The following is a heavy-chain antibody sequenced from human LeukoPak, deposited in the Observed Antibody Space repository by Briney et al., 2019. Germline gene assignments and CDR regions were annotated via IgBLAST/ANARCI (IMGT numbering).Heavy chain of an antibody. CDR3: AREDSGSLQHYYFDS. J-gene: IGHJ4*02. D-gene: IGHD1-26*01. V-gene: IGHV3-30-3*01. Sequence: GGSLRLSCAASGFTFSSYAMHWVRQAPGKGLEWVAVISYDGSNKYYADSVKGRFTISRDNAKNTLYLQMNSLRAEDTAVYYCAREDSGSLQHYYFDSWGQGTLVTVSS. CDR1: GFTFSSYA. CDR2: ISYDGSNK.